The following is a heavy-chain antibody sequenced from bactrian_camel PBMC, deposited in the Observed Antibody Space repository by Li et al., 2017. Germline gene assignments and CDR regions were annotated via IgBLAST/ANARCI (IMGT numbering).Heavy chain of an antibody. Sequence: HVQLVESGGGSVQAGGSLILSCVGSGDTYNNPWIGWFRQAPGKEREGLAGLYTLGVSTYVVDSVKGRFTISQDKDKKTVYLQMNNLKPKDTAVYYCAADTTAAPWVRGTTALFWGQGTQVTVS. J-gene: IGHJ4*01. CDR1: GDTYNNPW. CDR3: AADTTAAPWVRGTTALF. V-gene: IGHV3S1*01. CDR2: LYTLGVST. D-gene: IGHD3*01.